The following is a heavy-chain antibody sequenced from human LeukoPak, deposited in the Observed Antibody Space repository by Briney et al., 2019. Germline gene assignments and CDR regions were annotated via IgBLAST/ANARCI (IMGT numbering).Heavy chain of an antibody. CDR1: GYTFTSNY. D-gene: IGHD6-19*01. J-gene: IGHJ4*02. CDR3: ARDQRSIGWILSHFDF. CDR2: INPSSAGT. V-gene: IGHV1-46*01. Sequence: GASVKISCKASGYTFTSNYIHWVRLAPGQGLQWMGIINPSSAGTVYAQNFQGRVTLTRDTSTTTVYMELRSLTSDDTAVYYCARDQRSIGWILSHFDFWGQGSLVTVSS.